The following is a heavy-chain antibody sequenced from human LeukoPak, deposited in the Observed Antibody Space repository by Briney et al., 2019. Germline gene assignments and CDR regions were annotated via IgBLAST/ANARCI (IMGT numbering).Heavy chain of an antibody. CDR3: ARRFDS. J-gene: IGHJ4*02. V-gene: IGHV3-48*01. Sequence: PGASLRLSCAASAFSFSAMSMTWVGPAPGQARAWASYTGPGGDIYYADSVRGTFTVSRDTTKNSLYLQMNGMRVGDTAVYYCARRFDSWGQGTLVTVSS. CDR1: AFSFSAMS. CDR2: TGPGGDI.